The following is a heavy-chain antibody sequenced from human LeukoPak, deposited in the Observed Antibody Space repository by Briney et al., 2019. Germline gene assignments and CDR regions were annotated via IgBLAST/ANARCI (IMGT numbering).Heavy chain of an antibody. V-gene: IGHV4-61*01. CDR2: IYYSGNT. D-gene: IGHD2-2*01. CDR1: GDSVRSASSY. CDR3: AREYCSSTTCYFDY. Sequence: SETLSLTCTVSGDSVRSASSYWSWIRQPPGKGLERIGYIYYSGNTNYNPSLKSRVTMSVDTSKNQFSLKLSSVTAADTAVYYCAREYCSSTTCYFDYWGQGTLVTVSS. J-gene: IGHJ4*02.